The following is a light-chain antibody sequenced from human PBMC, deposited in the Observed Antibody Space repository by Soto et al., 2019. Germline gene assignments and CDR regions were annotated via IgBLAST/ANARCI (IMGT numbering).Light chain of an antibody. V-gene: IGKV2-28*01. Sequence: DIVMTQSPLSLPVTPGEPASISCRSSQSLLHSNGYNYLDWYLQKPGQSPQLLIYLGSNRASGVPDRFSGSGSGTDFTLKISRVEAEDVGVYYCHQYGTSPYTFGQGTKLEIK. CDR1: QSLLHSNGYNY. CDR3: HQYGTSPYT. J-gene: IGKJ2*01. CDR2: LGS.